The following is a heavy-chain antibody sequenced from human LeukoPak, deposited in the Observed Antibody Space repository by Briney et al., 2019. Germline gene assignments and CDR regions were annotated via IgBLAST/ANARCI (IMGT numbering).Heavy chain of an antibody. Sequence: ASVKVSCKASGYTFTGYYMHWVRQAPGQGLEWMGWINPNSGGTNYAQKFQGRVTMTRDTSISTAYMELSRLRSDDTAVYYCARRRSEEFNFDCWGQGTLVTVSS. D-gene: IGHD6-19*01. V-gene: IGHV1-2*02. CDR1: GYTFTGYY. CDR3: ARRRSEEFNFDC. J-gene: IGHJ4*02. CDR2: INPNSGGT.